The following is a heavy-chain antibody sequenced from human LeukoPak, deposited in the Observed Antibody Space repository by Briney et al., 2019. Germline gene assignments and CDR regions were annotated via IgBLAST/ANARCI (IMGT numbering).Heavy chain of an antibody. CDR2: IYYSGNT. V-gene: IGHV4-39*07. D-gene: IGHD3-10*01. CDR1: GGSISSSNYY. J-gene: IGHJ5*02. Sequence: PSETLSLTCTVSGGSISSSNYYWGWIRQPPGKGLEWIGSIYYSGNTYYNPSLKSRVTVSVDTSKNQFSLKLSSVTAADTAVYYCARDRLLNYYGSGSYYNTWGQGTLVTVSS. CDR3: ARDRLLNYYGSGSYYNT.